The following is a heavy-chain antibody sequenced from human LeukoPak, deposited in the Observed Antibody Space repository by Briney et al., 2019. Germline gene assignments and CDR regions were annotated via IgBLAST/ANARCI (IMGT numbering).Heavy chain of an antibody. D-gene: IGHD2-15*01. V-gene: IGHV4-61*01. CDR2: ISYTGST. Sequence: SETLSLTCTVSGGSVSSTSNYWSWIRQPPGKGLEWIGYISYTGSTNYNPSLKSRVTISVDMSKNQFSLKLSSVTAADTAVYYCARAWVVAANHYFDYWGQGTLVTVSS. CDR3: ARAWVVAANHYFDY. J-gene: IGHJ4*02. CDR1: GGSVSSTSNY.